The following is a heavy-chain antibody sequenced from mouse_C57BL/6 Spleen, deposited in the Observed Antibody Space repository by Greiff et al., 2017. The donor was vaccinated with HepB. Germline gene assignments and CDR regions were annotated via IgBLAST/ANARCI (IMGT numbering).Heavy chain of an antibody. V-gene: IGHV1-9*01. CDR3: ARRGYYDYDDYYAMDY. J-gene: IGHJ4*01. CDR2: ILPGSGST. D-gene: IGHD2-4*01. CDR1: GYTFTGYW. Sequence: QVQLKESGAELMKPGASVKLSCKATGYTFTGYWIEWVKQRPGHGLEWIGEILPGSGSTNYNEKFKGKATFTADTSSNTAYMQLSSLTTEDSAIYYCARRGYYDYDDYYAMDYWGQGTSVTVSS.